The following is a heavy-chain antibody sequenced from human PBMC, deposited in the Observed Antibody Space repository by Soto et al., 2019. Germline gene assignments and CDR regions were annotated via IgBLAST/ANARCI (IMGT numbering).Heavy chain of an antibody. Sequence: QVQLVESGGGLVKPGGSLRLSCVASGFTFSDHYMTWIRQAPGKGLEWLSFISTSSSYTNYADSVKGRFTISRDNAMNSRYLQMNSLRAEDTALYYCARLRLTGNFDYWGQGTLVTVSS. CDR3: ARLRLTGNFDY. V-gene: IGHV3-11*05. CDR2: ISTSSSYT. CDR1: GFTFSDHY. J-gene: IGHJ4*02.